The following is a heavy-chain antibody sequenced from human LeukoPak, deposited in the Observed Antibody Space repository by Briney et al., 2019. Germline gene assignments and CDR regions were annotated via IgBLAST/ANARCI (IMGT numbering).Heavy chain of an antibody. D-gene: IGHD5-24*01. V-gene: IGHV4-38-2*02. CDR1: GYSISSGYY. J-gene: IGHJ4*02. CDR3: ARAGVGYNLY. CDR2: IYHSGST. Sequence: SETLSLTCTVSGYSISSGYYWGWIRQPPGKGLEWIGSIYHSGSTYYNPSLKSRVTISVDTSKNQFSLKLSSVTAADTAVYYCARAGVGYNLYWGQGTLVTVSS.